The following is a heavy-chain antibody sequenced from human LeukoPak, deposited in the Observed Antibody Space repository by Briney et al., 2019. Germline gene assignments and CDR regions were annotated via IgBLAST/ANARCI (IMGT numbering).Heavy chain of an antibody. Sequence: AGGSLRLSCAASGFTFSDYGMHWVRQAPGKGLEWVAVISYDGSNKYYADSVKGRFTISRDNSKNTLYLQMNSLRAEDTAVYYCARTATAIVPFDYWGQGTLVTVSS. V-gene: IGHV3-30*19. CDR1: GFTFSDYG. CDR3: ARTATAIVPFDY. J-gene: IGHJ4*02. CDR2: ISYDGSNK. D-gene: IGHD2-2*02.